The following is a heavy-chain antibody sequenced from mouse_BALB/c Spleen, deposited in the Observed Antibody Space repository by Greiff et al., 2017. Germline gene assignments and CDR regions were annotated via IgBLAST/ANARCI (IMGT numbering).Heavy chain of an antibody. CDR2: ISSGGSYT. D-gene: IGHD3-3*01. J-gene: IGHJ1*01. CDR3: TRDRGTSWYFDV. CDR1: GFTFSSYT. Sequence: EVQRVDSGGGLVKPGGSLKLSCAASGFTFSSYTMSWVRQTPEKRLEWVATISSGGSYTYYPDSVKGRFTISRDNAKNTLYLQMSSLKSEDTAMYYCTRDRGTSWYFDVWGAGTTVTVSS. V-gene: IGHV5-6-4*01.